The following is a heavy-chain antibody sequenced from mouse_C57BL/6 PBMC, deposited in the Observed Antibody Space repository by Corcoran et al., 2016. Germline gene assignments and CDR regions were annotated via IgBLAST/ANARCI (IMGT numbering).Heavy chain of an antibody. CDR1: GYTFTDYY. Sequence: EVQLQQSGPELVKPGASVKISCKASGYTFTDYYMNWVKQSHGKSLEWIGDINPNNGGTSYNQKFKGKATLTVDKSSSTAYMELRSLTSEDSAVYYCARYGSSGYFDYWGQGTTLTVSS. V-gene: IGHV1-26*01. CDR3: ARYGSSGYFDY. D-gene: IGHD3-2*02. J-gene: IGHJ2*01. CDR2: INPNNGGT.